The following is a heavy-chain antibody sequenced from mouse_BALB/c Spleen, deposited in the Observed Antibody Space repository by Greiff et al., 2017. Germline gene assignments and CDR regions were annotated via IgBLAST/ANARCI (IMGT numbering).Heavy chain of an antibody. CDR2: INSDGGST. V-gene: IGHV5-2*01. D-gene: IGHD1-1*01. Sequence: DVLLVESGGGLVQPGESLKLSCESNEYEFPSHDMSWVRKTPEKRLELVAAINSDGGSTYYPDTMERRFIISRDTTKKTLYLQMSSLRSEDTALYYCARHDGNHYAMDYWGQGTSVTVSS. CDR3: ARHDGNHYAMDY. CDR1: EYEFPSHD. J-gene: IGHJ4*01.